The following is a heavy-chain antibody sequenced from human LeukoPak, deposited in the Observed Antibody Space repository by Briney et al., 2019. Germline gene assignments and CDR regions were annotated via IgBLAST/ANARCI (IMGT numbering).Heavy chain of an antibody. Sequence: SETLSLTCAVYGGSFSGYHWSWIRQPPGKGLEWIGEVNHSGSTNYNPSLKSRVTISVDTSKNQFSLKLSSVTAADTAVYYCARKGLLSFGELPFFDYWGQGTLVTVSS. CDR3: ARKGLLSFGELPFFDY. V-gene: IGHV4-34*01. J-gene: IGHJ4*02. CDR1: GGSFSGYH. D-gene: IGHD3-10*01. CDR2: VNHSGST.